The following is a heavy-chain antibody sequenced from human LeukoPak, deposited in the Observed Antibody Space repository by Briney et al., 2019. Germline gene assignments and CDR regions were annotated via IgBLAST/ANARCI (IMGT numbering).Heavy chain of an antibody. D-gene: IGHD6-19*01. J-gene: IGHJ4*02. V-gene: IGHV3-48*01. Sequence: PGGSLRLSCAASGFTFSSYSMSWVRQAPGKGLEWVSYISSSSSTIYYADSVKGRFTISRDNAKNSLYLQMNSLRAEDTAVYYYGRDNFYTRGWLVYRVEGTLVSVSS. CDR1: GFTFSSYS. CDR2: ISSSSSTI. CDR3: GRDNFYTRGWLVY.